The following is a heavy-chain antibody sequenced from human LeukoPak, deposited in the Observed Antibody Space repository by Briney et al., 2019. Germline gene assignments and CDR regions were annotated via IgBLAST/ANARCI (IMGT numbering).Heavy chain of an antibody. CDR3: ARSLNGHYYYHMDV. D-gene: IGHD2-8*01. Sequence: SETLSLTCTVSGGSISSYYWSWIRQPPGKGLEWIGYIFYSGSTNYSPSLKSRVTISVDTSKTQFSLKLSSVTAADTAVYYCARSLNGHYYYHMDVWGQGTTVTVSS. J-gene: IGHJ6*03. CDR2: IFYSGST. V-gene: IGHV4-59*01. CDR1: GGSISSYY.